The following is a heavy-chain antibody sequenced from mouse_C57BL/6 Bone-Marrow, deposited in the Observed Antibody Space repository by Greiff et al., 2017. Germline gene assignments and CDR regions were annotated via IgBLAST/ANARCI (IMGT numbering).Heavy chain of an antibody. CDR1: GYTFTSYG. CDR2: IYPRSGNT. CDR3: ARSTTVVAPIWYAMDY. D-gene: IGHD1-1*01. V-gene: IGHV1-81*01. Sequence: VQRVESGAELARPGASVKLSCKASGYTFTSYGISWVKQRTGQGLEWIGEIYPRSGNTYYNEKFKGKATLTADKSSSTAYMELRSLTSEDSAVYFCARSTTVVAPIWYAMDYWGQGTSVTVSS. J-gene: IGHJ4*01.